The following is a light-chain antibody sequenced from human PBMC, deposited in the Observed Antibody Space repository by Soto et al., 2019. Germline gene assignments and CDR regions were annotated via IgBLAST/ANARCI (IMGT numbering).Light chain of an antibody. J-gene: IGKJ4*02. CDR3: QQYGTSRT. CDR2: AAS. Sequence: IVLTQSPGALSLSPGEGATLSCRASQSIKNNFLAWYQQRPGQAPRLLIHAASIRASGIPDRFTGTASGTDFTLTISRLEPDDFAVYYCQQYGTSRTFGGGTRV. V-gene: IGKV3-20*01. CDR1: QSIKNNF.